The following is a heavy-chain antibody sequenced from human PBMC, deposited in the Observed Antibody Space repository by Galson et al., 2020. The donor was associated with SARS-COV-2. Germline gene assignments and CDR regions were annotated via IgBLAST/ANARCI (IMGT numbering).Heavy chain of an antibody. J-gene: IGHJ4*02. CDR2: IRSKAYGGTT. CDR3: TRGEGYYDFWSGYYPPTHFSGWYGEFDY. D-gene: IGHD3-3*01. V-gene: IGHV3-49*04. CDR1: GFTFGDYA. Sequence: GGSLRLSCTASGFTFGDYAMSWVRQAPGKGLEWVGFIRSKAYGGTTEYAASVKGRFTISRDDSKSIAYLQMNSLKTEDTAVYYCTRGEGYYDFWSGYYPPTHFSGWYGEFDYWGQGTLVTVSS.